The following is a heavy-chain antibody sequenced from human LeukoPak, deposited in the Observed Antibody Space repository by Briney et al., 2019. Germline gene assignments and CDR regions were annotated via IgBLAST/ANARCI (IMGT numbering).Heavy chain of an antibody. CDR1: GGSNDSSSYY. Sequence: PSETLSLTCAVSGGSNDSSSYYWGWIRQPPGKGLEWIGSIFRTGSTYYSASLKSRVSISVDTSKNHIALKLTSVTASDTAVYFCARRVGFYGSGSLNYFDPWGQGILVSVS. D-gene: IGHD3-10*01. CDR3: ARRVGFYGSGSLNYFDP. J-gene: IGHJ5*01. CDR2: IFRTGST. V-gene: IGHV4-39*02.